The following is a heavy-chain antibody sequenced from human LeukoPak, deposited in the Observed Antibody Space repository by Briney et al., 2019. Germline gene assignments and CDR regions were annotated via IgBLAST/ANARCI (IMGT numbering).Heavy chain of an antibody. V-gene: IGHV1-3*01. J-gene: IGHJ6*02. Sequence: ASVKVSCKASGYTFTSYGISWVRQAPGQGLEWMGWINAGNGNTKYSQKFQGRVTITRDTSASTAYMELSSLRSEDTAVYYCASRSTYYYYGMDVWGQGTTVTVSS. CDR2: INAGNGNT. CDR1: GYTFTSYG. D-gene: IGHD2-2*01. CDR3: ASRSTYYYYGMDV.